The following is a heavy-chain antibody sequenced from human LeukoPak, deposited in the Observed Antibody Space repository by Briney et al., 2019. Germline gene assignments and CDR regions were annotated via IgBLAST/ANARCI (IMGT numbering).Heavy chain of an antibody. CDR3: ARGLYDTSGWPLGAFDF. Sequence: GGSLRLSCAASGFTFSSYWMHWVRQAPGKGLVWVSRINSDGSSTTYADSVKGRFTISRDNAKNTLYLQMNSLRAEDTAVYFCARGLYDTSGWPLGAFDFWGQGTMVTVSS. J-gene: IGHJ3*01. CDR1: GFTFSSYW. D-gene: IGHD6-19*01. V-gene: IGHV3-74*01. CDR2: INSDGSST.